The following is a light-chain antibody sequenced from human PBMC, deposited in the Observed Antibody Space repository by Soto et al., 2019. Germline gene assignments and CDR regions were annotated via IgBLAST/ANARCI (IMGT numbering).Light chain of an antibody. Sequence: EIVLTQSPGTLSLSPGERATLSCRASQSVSSSCLAWYQQKPGQAPRLLIYGASTRATGIPARFSGSGSGTDFTLTISRLEPEDFAVYYCQQYGSSPTFGQGTKVDIK. CDR1: QSVSSSC. CDR2: GAS. CDR3: QQYGSSPT. J-gene: IGKJ1*01. V-gene: IGKV3-20*01.